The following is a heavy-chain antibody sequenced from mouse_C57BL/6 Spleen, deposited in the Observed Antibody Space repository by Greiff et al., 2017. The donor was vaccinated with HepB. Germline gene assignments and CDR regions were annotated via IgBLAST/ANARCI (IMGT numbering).Heavy chain of an antibody. Sequence: EVKVVESGGGLVKPGGSLKLSCAASGFTFSSYAMSWVRQTPEKRLEWVATISDGGSYTYYPDNVKGRFTISRDNAKNNLYLQMSHLKSEDTAMYYCARDQGDYDDYFDYWGQGATLTVSS. CDR1: GFTFSSYA. D-gene: IGHD2-3*01. CDR3: ARDQGDYDDYFDY. J-gene: IGHJ2*01. V-gene: IGHV5-4*01. CDR2: ISDGGSYT.